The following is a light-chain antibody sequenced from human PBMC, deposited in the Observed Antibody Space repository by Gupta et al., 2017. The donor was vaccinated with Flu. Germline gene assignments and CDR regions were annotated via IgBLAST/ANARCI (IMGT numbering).Light chain of an antibody. V-gene: IGKV3-15*01. Sequence: DIVMTQSPATLSVSPGERAALSCRASQSVSSSLAWYQQRPGQAPRLLIYGASTSATGIPATFSGSGSRTEFTLTISSLQSEDFAVYYWQQYNSWPRTFGQGTKVEI. CDR1: QSVSSS. J-gene: IGKJ1*01. CDR3: QQYNSWPRT. CDR2: GAS.